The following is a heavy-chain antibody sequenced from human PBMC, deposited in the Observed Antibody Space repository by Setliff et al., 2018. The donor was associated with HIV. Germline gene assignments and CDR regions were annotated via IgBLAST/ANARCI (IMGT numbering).Heavy chain of an antibody. Sequence: PSETLSLTCAVSGVSVNNVDDYWGWIRQPPGKGLEWIAIIHQSGTAHKRPSLKSRVTISIDTSENLFSLKLSGVTAADTAIYYCARQVGEGKWYLDSWGHGTLVTVSS. J-gene: IGHJ4*01. D-gene: IGHD1-26*01. CDR1: GVSVNNVDDY. V-gene: IGHV4-39*01. CDR2: IHQSGTA. CDR3: ARQVGEGKWYLDS.